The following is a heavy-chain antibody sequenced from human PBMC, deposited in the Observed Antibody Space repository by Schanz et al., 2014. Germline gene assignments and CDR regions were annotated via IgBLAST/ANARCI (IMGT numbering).Heavy chain of an antibody. CDR1: GFTFSTFA. V-gene: IGHV3-48*01. D-gene: IGHD1-26*01. Sequence: EVHLLDSGGGLVQPGGSLRLSCAASGFTFSTFAMHWVRQVPGKGLVWVSYVSRSTPDIYYADSMKGRFTVSRDNAENALYLQMNSLRAEDTGLYFCARGGSGSHYRLDYWGQGTLVTVSS. CDR2: VSRSTPDI. CDR3: ARGGSGSHYRLDY. J-gene: IGHJ4*02.